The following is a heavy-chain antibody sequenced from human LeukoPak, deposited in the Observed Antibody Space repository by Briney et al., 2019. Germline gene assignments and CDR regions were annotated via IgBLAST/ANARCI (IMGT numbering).Heavy chain of an antibody. V-gene: IGHV4-59*01. CDR3: ASGIAVAGTRGDY. D-gene: IGHD6-19*01. J-gene: IGHJ4*02. CDR1: GGSISSYY. Sequence: SETLSLTCTVSGGSISSYYWSWIRQPPGKGLEWIGYIYYSGSTNYNPSLKSRVTISVDTSKNQLSLKLSSVTAADTAVYYCASGIAVAGTRGDYWGQGTLVTVSS. CDR2: IYYSGST.